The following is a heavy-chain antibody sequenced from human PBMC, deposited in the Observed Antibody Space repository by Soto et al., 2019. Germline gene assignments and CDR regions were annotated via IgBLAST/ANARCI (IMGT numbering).Heavy chain of an antibody. CDR2: ISSTASTI. V-gene: IGHV3-48*03. CDR1: GFAFSSYE. D-gene: IGHD3-10*01. J-gene: IGHJ6*02. CDR3: ARAAGIMTRGFHGMDV. Sequence: EVQLVESGGGLVKPGGSLRLSCAASGFAFSSYEMNWVRQSPGKGLEWLSYISSTASTIHYADSVKGRFTISRDNANNSVYLQMNSLTADDSAVYYCARAAGIMTRGFHGMDVWGQGTTVTVSS.